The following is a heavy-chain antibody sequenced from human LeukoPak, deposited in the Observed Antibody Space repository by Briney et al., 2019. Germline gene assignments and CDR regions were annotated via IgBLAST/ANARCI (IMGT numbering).Heavy chain of an antibody. D-gene: IGHD3-10*01. Sequence: GGSLRLSCAASGFSFDTYAMHWVRQAPGQGLEWVALKWHDGSHKFYSKSVRGHFTISRDNSKHTVYLQMNNRRPDATAVYYWARKIFGSGSYPDFWGQGTLVTVSS. J-gene: IGHJ4*02. V-gene: IGHV3-33*01. CDR1: GFSFDTYA. CDR2: KWHDGSHK. CDR3: ARKIFGSGSYPDF.